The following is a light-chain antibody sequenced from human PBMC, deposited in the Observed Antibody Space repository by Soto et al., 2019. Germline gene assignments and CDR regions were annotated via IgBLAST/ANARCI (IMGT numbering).Light chain of an antibody. J-gene: IGKJ2*01. CDR1: QNINSH. Sequence: DIQMTQSPSSLSASIGDRVTITCRASQNINSHLNWYQQKPGKAPKVVIYAASRLQSGVPSRFSGSGSGTEFTLTISSLEPEDFATYYCQQSHITTLFTFGKGTKQEIK. CDR3: QQSHITTLFT. V-gene: IGKV1-39*01. CDR2: AAS.